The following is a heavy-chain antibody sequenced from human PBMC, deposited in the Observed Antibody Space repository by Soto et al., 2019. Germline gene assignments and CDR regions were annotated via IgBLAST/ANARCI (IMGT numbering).Heavy chain of an antibody. CDR3: ARGVVVVAAFDWFDP. D-gene: IGHD2-15*01. CDR1: GGTFSSYT. J-gene: IGHJ5*02. Sequence: QVQLVQSGAEVKKPGSSVKVSCKASGGTFSSYTISWVRQAPGQGLEWMGRIIPILGIANYAQKFQGRVTITADKSTSTAYRELSSLRSEDTAVYYCARGVVVVAAFDWFDPWGQGTLVTVSS. CDR2: IIPILGIA. V-gene: IGHV1-69*02.